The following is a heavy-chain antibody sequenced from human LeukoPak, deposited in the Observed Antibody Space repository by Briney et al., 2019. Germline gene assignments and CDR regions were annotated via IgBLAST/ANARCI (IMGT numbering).Heavy chain of an antibody. J-gene: IGHJ3*02. Sequence: ASVKVSCKASGYTFTGYYMHWVRQAPGQGLEWMGRIDPNSGGTNYAQKFQGRVTMTRDTSISTAYMELSRLRSDDTAVYYCARVDSGNAFDIWGQGTMVTVSS. CDR3: ARVDSGNAFDI. V-gene: IGHV1-2*06. CDR1: GYTFTGYY. CDR2: IDPNSGGT. D-gene: IGHD6-25*01.